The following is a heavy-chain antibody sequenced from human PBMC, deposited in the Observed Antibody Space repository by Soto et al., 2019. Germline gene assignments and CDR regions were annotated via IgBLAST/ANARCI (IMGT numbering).Heavy chain of an antibody. D-gene: IGHD6-6*01. V-gene: IGHV4-30-4*01. CDR1: GDSVSSDDYY. CDR2: IYYTGST. CDR3: ARDRSNSPDYFDF. Sequence: PSETLSLTCTVSGDSVSSDDYYWTWIRQPPGKGLEWIGYIYYTGSTNYNPSLKSRLTISVDTSKNQFSLKLNSVSAADTAVYYCARDRSNSPDYFDFWGQGTLVT. J-gene: IGHJ4*02.